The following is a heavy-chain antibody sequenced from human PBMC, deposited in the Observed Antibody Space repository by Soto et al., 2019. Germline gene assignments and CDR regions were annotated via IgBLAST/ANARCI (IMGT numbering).Heavy chain of an antibody. D-gene: IGHD4-17*01. CDR3: AKDYGDYDGGDYFDY. V-gene: IGHV3-23*01. CDR2: ISGSGGST. CDR1: GFTFSSYA. J-gene: IGHJ4*02. Sequence: GGSLRLSCAASGFTFSSYAMSWVRQAPGKGLEWVSAISGSGGSTYYADSVKGRFTISRDNSKNTLHLQMNSLRAEDTAVYYCAKDYGDYDGGDYFDYWGQGTLVTVSS.